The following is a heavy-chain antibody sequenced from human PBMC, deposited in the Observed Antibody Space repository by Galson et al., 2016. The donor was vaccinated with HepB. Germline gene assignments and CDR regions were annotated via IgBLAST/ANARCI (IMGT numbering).Heavy chain of an antibody. CDR3: ARIGLGYCSSLPDY. Sequence: SLRLSCAASGFTFSTYGIHWVRQAPGKGLEWVAAISYDGSNRLHADSVKGRFTISRDNTMNTLFLQMNSLRVEDTAVYYCARIGLGYCSSLPDYWGQGTLVTVSS. CDR2: ISYDGSNR. J-gene: IGHJ4*02. D-gene: IGHD2-2*03. CDR1: GFTFSTYG. V-gene: IGHV3-30*04.